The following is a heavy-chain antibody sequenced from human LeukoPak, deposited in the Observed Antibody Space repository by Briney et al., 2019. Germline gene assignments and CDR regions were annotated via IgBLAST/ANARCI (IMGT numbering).Heavy chain of an antibody. V-gene: IGHV1-2*02. CDR3: ARSYCTNGVCPLVY. D-gene: IGHD2-8*01. CDR1: GYTFTGYY. Sequence: GASVKVSCKASGYTFTGYYMHWVRQAPGQGLEWMGWINPNSGGTNYAQKFQGRVTMTRDTSISTAYMELSRLRSDDTAVYYCARSYCTNGVCPLVYWGQGTLVTVSS. J-gene: IGHJ4*02. CDR2: INPNSGGT.